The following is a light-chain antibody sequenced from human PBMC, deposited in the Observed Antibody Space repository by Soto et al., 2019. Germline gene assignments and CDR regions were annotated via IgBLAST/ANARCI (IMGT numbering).Light chain of an antibody. CDR1: QGTSSY. Sequence: IRVTQSPSSLSASVGDRVTITCRASQGTSSYLAWFQQKPGRAPKLLIYGASTLQSGVPARFSGSGSGTDFTLTISNLQPEDFATYYCQQLNAYPLTFGQGTRLEIK. J-gene: IGKJ5*01. V-gene: IGKV1-9*01. CDR2: GAS. CDR3: QQLNAYPLT.